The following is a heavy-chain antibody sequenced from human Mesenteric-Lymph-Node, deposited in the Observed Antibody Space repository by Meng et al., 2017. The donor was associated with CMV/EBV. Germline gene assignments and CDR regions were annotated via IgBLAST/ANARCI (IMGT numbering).Heavy chain of an antibody. J-gene: IGHJ4*02. Sequence: GESLKISCAASGFTFSRCAMSWVRQAPGKGLEWVSTISGSGATPYYADSVKGRFSISRDNHKNTLYLQMNSLRAEDTAIYYCAKDWGRYCRGISCYRSYFDYWGQGTLVTVSS. V-gene: IGHV3-23*01. D-gene: IGHD2-2*01. CDR2: ISGSGATP. CDR1: GFTFSRCA. CDR3: AKDWGRYCRGISCYRSYFDY.